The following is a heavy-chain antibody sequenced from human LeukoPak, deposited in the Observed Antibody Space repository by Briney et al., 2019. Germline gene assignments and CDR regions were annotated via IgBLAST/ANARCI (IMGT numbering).Heavy chain of an antibody. D-gene: IGHD4-17*01. V-gene: IGHV3-30*02. Sequence: GGSLRLSCAASGFTFRRFAMDWVRQAPGKGLQWVAFIRFDGSKEDYADAVKGRFTISRDNAKNTLYLQMNRLRVEDTAVYFCAKVGQDYGDHYFFDSRGQGTLVTVSS. CDR2: IRFDGSKE. CDR3: AKVGQDYGDHYFFDS. J-gene: IGHJ4*02. CDR1: GFTFRRFA.